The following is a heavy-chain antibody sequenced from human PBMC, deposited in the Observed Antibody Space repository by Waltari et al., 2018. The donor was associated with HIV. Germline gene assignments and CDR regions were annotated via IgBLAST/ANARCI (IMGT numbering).Heavy chain of an antibody. CDR1: GFTLGSYT. V-gene: IGHV3-48*01. D-gene: IGHD3-16*01. J-gene: IGHJ6*02. CDR2: ISSSSSTI. CDR3: AREEGGGNAYYYYGMDV. Sequence: EVHLVESGGGLVRPGGSLCLSCAGSGFTLGSYTMNLVRQAPGKGLEWISYISSSSSTIFYADSVKGLFTISRDNAKNSLYLQLNSLRAEDTAVYYCAREEGGGNAYYYYGMDVWGQGTTVTVSS.